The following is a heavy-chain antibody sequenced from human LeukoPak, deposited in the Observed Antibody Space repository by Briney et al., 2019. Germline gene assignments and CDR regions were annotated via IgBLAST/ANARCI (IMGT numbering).Heavy chain of an antibody. CDR2: IYYSGST. CDR1: GESISGFY. D-gene: IGHD6-19*01. Sequence: PSETLSLTCTVSGESISGFYWTWIRQPPGKGLEWIGYIYYSGSTNYNPSLKSRVTISVDTSKNQFSLKLSSVTAADTAVYYCASPIAVAGKTDYWGQGTLVTVSS. J-gene: IGHJ4*02. CDR3: ASPIAVAGKTDY. V-gene: IGHV4-59*12.